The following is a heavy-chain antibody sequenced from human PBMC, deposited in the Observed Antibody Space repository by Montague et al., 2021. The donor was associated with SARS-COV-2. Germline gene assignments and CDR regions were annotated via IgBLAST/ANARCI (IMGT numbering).Heavy chain of an antibody. Sequence: SETLSLTCSVSGDSITNHYWSWIRQPAGKGLEWIGRMHFTGKTNFSPSFSSRLTMSADTSKNQFSLKLTSVTAADTAIYFCARDRFDFGAGRQGTIDFWGRGTLVTVSS. CDR1: GDSITNHY. V-gene: IGHV4-4*07. J-gene: IGHJ4*02. CDR2: MHFTGKT. D-gene: IGHD3-10*01. CDR3: ARDRFDFGAGRQGTIDF.